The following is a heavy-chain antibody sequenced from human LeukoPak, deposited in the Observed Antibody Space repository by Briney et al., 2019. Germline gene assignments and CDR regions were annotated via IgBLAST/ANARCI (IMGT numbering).Heavy chain of an antibody. J-gene: IGHJ4*02. D-gene: IGHD5-12*01. CDR3: ARDRGYTQDY. CDR1: GFTFSRYA. Sequence: PGGSLRLSCSASGFTFSRYAMHWVRQAPGKGLEYVSGINDNGGRTHYGDSVKGRFSISRDNSKNTLYLQMNSLGAEDTAVYYCARDRGYTQDYWGQGTLVTVSS. CDR2: INDNGGRT. V-gene: IGHV3-64*04.